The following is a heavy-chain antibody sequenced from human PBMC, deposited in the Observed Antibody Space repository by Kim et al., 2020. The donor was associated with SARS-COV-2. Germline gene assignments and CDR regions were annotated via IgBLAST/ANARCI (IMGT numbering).Heavy chain of an antibody. CDR3: PGAVTDFYYYYGMDL. CDR2: YYYSGSY. D-gene: IGHD4-17*01. CDR1: GGSVSSGSYY. Sequence: SETLSLTCTVSGGSVSSGSYYWIWIRQPQGLELEWIGYYYYSGSYNYNPALKSRVTISVDTTKNQFSLKLISVTAADTAVYYCPGAVTDFYYYYGMDLW. J-gene: IGHJ6*01. V-gene: IGHV4-61*01.